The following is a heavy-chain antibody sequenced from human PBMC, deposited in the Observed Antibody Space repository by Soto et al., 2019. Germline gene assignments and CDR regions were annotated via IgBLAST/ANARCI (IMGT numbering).Heavy chain of an antibody. CDR3: ARGNSGSYTYYYYGMDV. Sequence: SETLSLTCAVYGGSFSGYYWSWIRQPPGKGLGWIGEINHSGSTNYNPSLKSRVTISVDTSKNQFSLKLSSVTAADTAVYYCARGNSGSYTYYYYGMDVWGQGTTVTVSS. V-gene: IGHV4-34*01. CDR2: INHSGST. D-gene: IGHD1-26*01. CDR1: GGSFSGYY. J-gene: IGHJ6*02.